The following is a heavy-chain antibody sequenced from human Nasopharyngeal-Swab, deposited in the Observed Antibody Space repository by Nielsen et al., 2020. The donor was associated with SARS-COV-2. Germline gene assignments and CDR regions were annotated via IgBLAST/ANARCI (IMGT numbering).Heavy chain of an antibody. J-gene: IGHJ4*02. CDR3: ARALLVGGYYFDY. V-gene: IGHV3-53*01. Sequence: VGQAPGKGLEWVSVIYSGGSTYYADSVKGRFTISRDNSKNTLYLQMNSLRAEDTAVYYCARALLVGGYYFDYWGQGTLVTVSS. CDR2: IYSGGST. D-gene: IGHD6-13*01.